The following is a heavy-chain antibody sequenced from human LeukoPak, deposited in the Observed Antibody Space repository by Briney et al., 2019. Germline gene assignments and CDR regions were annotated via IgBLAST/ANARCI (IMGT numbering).Heavy chain of an antibody. CDR3: ASWGGGSSLYYYYMDV. D-gene: IGHD2-15*01. V-gene: IGHV3-48*03. CDR2: ISSSGSTI. J-gene: IGHJ6*03. Sequence: GGSLRLSCAASGFTFSSYEMNWVRQAPGKGLEWVSYISSSGSTIYYADSVKGRFTISRDNAKNSLYLQMNSLRAEDTAVYYWASWGGGSSLYYYYMDVWGKGTTVTVSS. CDR1: GFTFSSYE.